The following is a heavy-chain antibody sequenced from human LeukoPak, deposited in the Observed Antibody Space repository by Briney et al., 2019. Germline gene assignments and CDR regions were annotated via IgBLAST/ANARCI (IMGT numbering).Heavy chain of an antibody. Sequence: SETLSLTCAVYGESFSGYYWTWIRQPPGKGLEWVGEIIDTGSTKYNSSLKSRVTISVATSKNEFSLNLTSVTAAATAVYNCARGLARGYPPIPFDYSGQGTLVTVYS. V-gene: IGHV4-34*12. CDR2: IIDTGST. J-gene: IGHJ4*02. CDR3: ARGLARGYPPIPFDY. CDR1: GESFSGYY. D-gene: IGHD3-3*01.